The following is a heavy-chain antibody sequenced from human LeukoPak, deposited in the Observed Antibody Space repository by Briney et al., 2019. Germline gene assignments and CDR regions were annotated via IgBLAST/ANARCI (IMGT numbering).Heavy chain of an antibody. V-gene: IGHV1-2*02. Sequence: ASVKVSCKASGYTFTGYYMHWVRQAPGQGLEWMGWINPNSGGTNYAQKFQGRVTMTRDASISTAYMELSRLRSDDTAVYYCARGAHYHDSSQGYDYWGQGTLVTVSS. J-gene: IGHJ4*02. D-gene: IGHD3-22*01. CDR2: INPNSGGT. CDR3: ARGAHYHDSSQGYDY. CDR1: GYTFTGYY.